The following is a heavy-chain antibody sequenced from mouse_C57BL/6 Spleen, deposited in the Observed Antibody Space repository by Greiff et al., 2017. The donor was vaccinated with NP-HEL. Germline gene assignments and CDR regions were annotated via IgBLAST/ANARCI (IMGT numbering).Heavy chain of an antibody. V-gene: IGHV3-6*01. CDR2: ISYDGSN. D-gene: IGHD2-1*01. Sequence: ESGPGLVKPSQSLSLTCSVTGYSITSGYYWNWIRQFPGNKLEWMGYISYDGSNNYNPSLKNRISITRDTSKNQFFLKLNSVTTEDTATYYCARGRNYAYWGQGTLVTVSA. CDR3: ARGRNYAY. J-gene: IGHJ3*01. CDR1: GYSITSGYY.